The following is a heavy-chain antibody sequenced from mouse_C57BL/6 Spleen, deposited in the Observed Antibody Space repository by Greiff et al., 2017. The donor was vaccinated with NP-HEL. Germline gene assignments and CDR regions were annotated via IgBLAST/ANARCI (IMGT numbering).Heavy chain of an antibody. CDR3: AGGGGYYDFDY. V-gene: IGHV1-78*01. CDR2: IYPRDGST. D-gene: IGHD2-3*01. J-gene: IGHJ2*01. CDR1: GYTFTDHT. Sequence: VQLVESDAELVKPGASVKISCKVSGYTFTDHTIHWMKQRPEQGLEWIGYIYPRDGSTKYNEKFKGKATLTADKSSSTAYMQLNSLTSENSAVYFCAGGGGYYDFDYWGQGTTLTVSS.